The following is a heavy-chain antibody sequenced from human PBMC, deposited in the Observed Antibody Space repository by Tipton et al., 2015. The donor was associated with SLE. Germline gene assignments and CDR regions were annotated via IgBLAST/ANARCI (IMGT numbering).Heavy chain of an antibody. CDR1: GGSFSGYY. CDR3: ARQGTGFGSGRDDY. V-gene: IGHV4-34*01. J-gene: IGHJ4*02. CDR2: INHSGST. Sequence: TLSLTCAVYGGSFSGYYWSWIRQPPGKGLEWIGEINHSGSTYYTPSLKSRVTTSVDTSKNQFSLSLYSVTVEDTAVYYCARQGTGFGSGRDDYWGQGILVTVSS. D-gene: IGHD1-14*01.